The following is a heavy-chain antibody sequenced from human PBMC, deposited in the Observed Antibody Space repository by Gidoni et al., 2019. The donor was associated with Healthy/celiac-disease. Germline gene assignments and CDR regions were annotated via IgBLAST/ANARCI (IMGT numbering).Heavy chain of an antibody. D-gene: IGHD3-22*01. CDR2: IYTSGST. Sequence: QVQLQESGPGLVKLSQTLSLTCTVSGGSISSGSYYWSWIRQPAGKGLEWIGRIYTSGSTNYNPSLKSRVTISVDTSKNQFSLKLSSVTAADTAVYYCAREYYYDSSGYYPGYYYYYGMDVWGQGTTVTVSS. CDR3: AREYYYDSSGYYPGYYYYYGMDV. V-gene: IGHV4-61*02. J-gene: IGHJ6*02. CDR1: GGSISSGSYY.